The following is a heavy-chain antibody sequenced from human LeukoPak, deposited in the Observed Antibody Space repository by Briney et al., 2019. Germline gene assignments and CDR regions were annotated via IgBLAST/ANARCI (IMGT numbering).Heavy chain of an antibody. CDR1: GYTFTSYY. V-gene: IGHV1-46*01. Sequence: ASVKASCKASGYTFTSYYMHWVRQAPGQGLEWMGIINPSGGSTSYAQKFQGRVTMTRDTSTSTVYMELSSLRSEDTAVYYCARDGPHCSSTSCYHPLPSGYWGQGTLVTVSS. CDR2: INPSGGST. CDR3: ARDGPHCSSTSCYHPLPSGY. D-gene: IGHD2-2*01. J-gene: IGHJ4*02.